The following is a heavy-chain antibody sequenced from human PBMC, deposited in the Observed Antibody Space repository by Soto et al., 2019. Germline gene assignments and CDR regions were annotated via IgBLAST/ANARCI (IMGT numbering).Heavy chain of an antibody. CDR2: MNPNSGNT. V-gene: IGHV1-8*01. J-gene: IGHJ4*02. CDR1: GYTFTSYD. Sequence: QVQLVQSGAEVKKPGASVKVSCKASGYTFTSYDINWVRQATGQGLEWMGWMNPNSGNTGYAHKFQGRVTMTMNTSIRTAYMELSSLRSEDTAVYYCARSEECLASFDYWGQGTLVTVAS. D-gene: IGHD3-3*01. CDR3: ARSEECLASFDY.